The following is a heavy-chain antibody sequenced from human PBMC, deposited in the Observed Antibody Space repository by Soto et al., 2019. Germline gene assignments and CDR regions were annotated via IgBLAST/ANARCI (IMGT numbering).Heavy chain of an antibody. Sequence: QVQLVQSGAEVKKPGASVKVSCKASDYTFITYGISWVRQAPGQGLEWMGWISAYNGNTNYAQKLQGRVTMTTGTSTNTAYMELRSLRSDDTAVYYCASPSVYYYGSADAFDIWGQGTMVTVSS. CDR3: ASPSVYYYGSADAFDI. CDR1: DYTFITYG. V-gene: IGHV1-18*01. CDR2: ISAYNGNT. J-gene: IGHJ3*02. D-gene: IGHD3-10*01.